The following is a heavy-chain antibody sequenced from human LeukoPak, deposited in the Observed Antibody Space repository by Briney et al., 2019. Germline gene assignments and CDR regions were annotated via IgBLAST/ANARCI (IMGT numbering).Heavy chain of an antibody. J-gene: IGHJ4*02. CDR1: GFTFSSYG. D-gene: IGHD6-13*01. CDR2: IRYDGSNK. CDR3: AKDRGSSWYYFDY. Sequence: GGSLRLSCAASGFTFSSYGMHWVRQAPGKGLEWVAFIRYDGSNKYYADSVKGRFAISRDNSKNTLYLQMNSLRAEDTAVYYCAKDRGSSWYYFDYWGQGTLVTVSS. V-gene: IGHV3-30*02.